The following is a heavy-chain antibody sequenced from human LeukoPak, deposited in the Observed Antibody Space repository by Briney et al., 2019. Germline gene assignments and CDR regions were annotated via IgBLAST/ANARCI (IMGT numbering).Heavy chain of an antibody. CDR2: MNPNSGNT. V-gene: IGHV1-8*01. CDR1: RYTFTSYD. Sequence: GASVKVSCKASRYTFTSYDINWVRQATGQGLEWMGWMNPNSGNTGYAQKFQGRVTMTRNTSISTAYMELSSLRSEDTAVYYCAREGGYCSGGSCYAFDYWGQGTLVTVSS. J-gene: IGHJ4*02. CDR3: AREGGYCSGGSCYAFDY. D-gene: IGHD2-15*01.